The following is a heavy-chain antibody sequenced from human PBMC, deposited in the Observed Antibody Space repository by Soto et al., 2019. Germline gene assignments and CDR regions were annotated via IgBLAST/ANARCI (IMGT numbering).Heavy chain of an antibody. V-gene: IGHV4-31*03. CDR2: IYYSGST. J-gene: IGHJ3*02. D-gene: IGHD2-15*01. Sequence: QVQLQELGPGLVKPSQTLSLTCTVSGGSISSGGYYWSWIRQHPGKGLEWIGYIYYSGSTYYNPSLKSRVTISVDTSKNQFSLKLSSVTAADTAVYYCARDWSYCSGGSCYPKHAFDIWGQGTMVTVSS. CDR1: GGSISSGGYY. CDR3: ARDWSYCSGGSCYPKHAFDI.